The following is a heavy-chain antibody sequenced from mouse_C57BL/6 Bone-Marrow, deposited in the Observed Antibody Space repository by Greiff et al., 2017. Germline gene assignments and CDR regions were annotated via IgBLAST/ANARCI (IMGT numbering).Heavy chain of an antibody. D-gene: IGHD2-5*01. J-gene: IGHJ2*01. CDR2: INPNNGGT. V-gene: IGHV1-26*01. Sequence: EVQLQQSGPELVKPGASVKISCKASGYTFTDYYMNWVKQSHGKSLEWIGDINPNNGGTSYNQKFKGKATLTVDKSSSTAYMELRSLTSEDSAVYYCASPVNYYFDYWGQGTTLTVSS. CDR3: ASPVNYYFDY. CDR1: GYTFTDYY.